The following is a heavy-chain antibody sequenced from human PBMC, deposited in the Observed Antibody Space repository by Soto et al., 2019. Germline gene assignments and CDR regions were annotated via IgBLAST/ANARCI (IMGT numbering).Heavy chain of an antibody. J-gene: IGHJ4*02. D-gene: IGHD1-26*01. CDR3: ARYSGSYWHYLDF. Sequence: GESLKISCKGSGYSFASHWVAWVRQMPEKGLEWIGTIYPGDSDTKYSSAFRGHVTISADTSVSTAYLQWRSLEATDSVIYYCARYSGSYWHYLDFWGQGTLVTVSS. CDR2: IYPGDSDT. CDR1: GYSFASHW. V-gene: IGHV5-51*01.